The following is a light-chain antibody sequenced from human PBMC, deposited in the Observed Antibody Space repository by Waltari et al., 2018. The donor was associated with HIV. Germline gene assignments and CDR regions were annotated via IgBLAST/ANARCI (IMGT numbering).Light chain of an antibody. CDR2: DSS. CDR3: QQRSIWPRT. CDR1: QSLNNY. J-gene: IGKJ2*01. Sequence: EIVLTQSPATLSLSPGDRATLSCRASQSLNNYLAWYQQRPGQPPRLLIYDSSNRAAGIPARFSGSGSGTDFTLTISSLEPEDFAVYYCQQRSIWPRTFGQGTKLEIK. V-gene: IGKV3-11*01.